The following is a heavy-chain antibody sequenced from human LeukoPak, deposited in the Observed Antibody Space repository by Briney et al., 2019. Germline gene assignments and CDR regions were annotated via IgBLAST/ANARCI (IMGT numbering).Heavy chain of an antibody. Sequence: SVKVSCKASGGTFSSYAISWVRRTPGQGLEWMGRIIPILGIASYAQKFQGRVTITADKSTSTAYMELSSLRSEDTAVHYCARLKTWIQLSGMDVWGQGTTVTVSS. CDR1: GGTFSSYA. V-gene: IGHV1-69*04. D-gene: IGHD5-18*01. CDR2: IIPILGIA. J-gene: IGHJ6*02. CDR3: ARLKTWIQLSGMDV.